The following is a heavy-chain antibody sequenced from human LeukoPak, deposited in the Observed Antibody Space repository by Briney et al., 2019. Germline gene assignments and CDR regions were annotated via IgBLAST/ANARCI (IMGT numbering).Heavy chain of an antibody. J-gene: IGHJ5*02. V-gene: IGHV4-59*08. CDR1: GGSISSYY. D-gene: IGHD3-10*01. CDR2: IYYSGST. CDR3: ARLLWFGDNNWFDP. Sequence: PSETLSLTCTVSGGSISSYYWSWIRQPPGKGLEWIGYIYYSGSTNYNPSLKSRVTISVDTSKNQFSLKLSSVTAADTAVYYCARLLWFGDNNWFDPWGQGTLVTVSS.